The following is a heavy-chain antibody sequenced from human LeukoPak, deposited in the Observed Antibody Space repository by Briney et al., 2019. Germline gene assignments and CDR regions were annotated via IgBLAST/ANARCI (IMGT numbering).Heavy chain of an antibody. Sequence: ASVKVSCKASGYTFTSYAMHWVRQAPGQRLEWMGWINAGNGNTKYSQKLQGRVTMTTDTSTSTAYMELRSLRSDDTAVYYCASRGDWFDPWGQGTLVTVSS. CDR2: INAGNGNT. V-gene: IGHV1-3*01. J-gene: IGHJ5*02. CDR1: GYTFTSYA. CDR3: ASRGDWFDP.